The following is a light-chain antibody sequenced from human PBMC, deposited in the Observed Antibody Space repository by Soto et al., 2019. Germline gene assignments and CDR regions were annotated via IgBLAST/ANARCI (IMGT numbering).Light chain of an antibody. CDR2: RAS. CDR1: QSVSSS. Sequence: EIIMTQSPATLSVSPGERATLSCRASQSVSSSVAWYQQKPGQAPRLLIYRASIRSTGIPARFIGSGSGTEFTLTISSLQSEDLAFDYCQQYDNWPPRYTFGQGTKLEIK. J-gene: IGKJ2*01. V-gene: IGKV3-15*01. CDR3: QQYDNWPPRYT.